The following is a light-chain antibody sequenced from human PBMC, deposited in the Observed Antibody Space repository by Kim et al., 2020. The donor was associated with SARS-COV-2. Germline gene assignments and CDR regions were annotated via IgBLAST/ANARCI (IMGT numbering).Light chain of an antibody. Sequence: GDRVTITCRASQSFSSWLAWYQQKPGKVPKLLIYKTSILESGVPSRFSGSGSETEFTLTISSLQPDDFATYYCQQYNNFPITFGQGTRLEIK. CDR3: QQYNNFPIT. CDR2: KTS. J-gene: IGKJ5*01. V-gene: IGKV1-5*03. CDR1: QSFSSW.